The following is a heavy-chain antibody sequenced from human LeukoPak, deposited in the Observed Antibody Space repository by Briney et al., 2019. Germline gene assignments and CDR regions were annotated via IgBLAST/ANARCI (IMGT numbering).Heavy chain of an antibody. J-gene: IGHJ3*02. CDR3: ARDVMADWAVDAFDI. CDR1: GGSISSGSYY. D-gene: IGHD5-24*01. Sequence: SQTLSLTCTVSGGSISSGSYYWSWIRPPAGKGLVWIGHMYTSGSSNYNPSRKSRVTITVDTSKNQFSLKLSSVTAADTAVYYCARDVMADWAVDAFDIWGQGTMVTVSS. CDR2: MYTSGSS. V-gene: IGHV4-61*09.